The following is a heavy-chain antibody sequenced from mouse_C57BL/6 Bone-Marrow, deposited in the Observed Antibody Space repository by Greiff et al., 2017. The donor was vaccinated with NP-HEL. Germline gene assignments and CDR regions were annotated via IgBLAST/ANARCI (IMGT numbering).Heavy chain of an antibody. CDR1: GYTFTSYW. V-gene: IGHV1-64*01. D-gene: IGHD2-2*01. CDR2: IHPNSGST. Sequence: VQLQQPGAELVKPGASVKLSCKASGYTFTSYWMHWVKQRPGQGLEWIGMIHPNSGSTNYNEKFKSKATLTVDKSSSTAYMQLSSLTSEDSAVYYCARGYYGYDVEGDWGQGTTLTVSS. CDR3: ARGYYGYDVEGD. J-gene: IGHJ2*01.